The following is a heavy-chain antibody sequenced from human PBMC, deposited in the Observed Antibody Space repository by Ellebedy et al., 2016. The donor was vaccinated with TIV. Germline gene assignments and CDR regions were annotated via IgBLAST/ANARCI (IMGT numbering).Heavy chain of an antibody. J-gene: IGHJ3*02. CDR2: IVASGST. CDR3: ASQGRKYALDI. V-gene: IGHV4-34*12. Sequence: MPSETLSLTCAVSGGSLGGYYWSWIRQSPGKGLEWIGHIVASGSTDYNPSLKTRVTMSVETSKNHLSLDLISVTAADSAVYFCASQGRKYALDIWGQGTLVTVSS. CDR1: GGSLGGYY.